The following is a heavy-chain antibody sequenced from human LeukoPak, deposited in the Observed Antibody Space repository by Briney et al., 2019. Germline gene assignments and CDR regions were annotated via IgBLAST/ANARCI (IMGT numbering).Heavy chain of an antibody. CDR2: IKEDGGEK. CDR3: ARIGSYYYYYMDV. J-gene: IGHJ6*03. D-gene: IGHD3-10*01. Sequence: PGGSLRLSCAASGFTFSSYAMTWVRQAPGKGLEWVANIKEDGGEKYYVDSVKGRFTISRDNAKNSLYLQMTSLRAEDTAVYYCARIGSYYYYYMDVWGKGTTVTVSS. V-gene: IGHV3-7*01. CDR1: GFTFSSYA.